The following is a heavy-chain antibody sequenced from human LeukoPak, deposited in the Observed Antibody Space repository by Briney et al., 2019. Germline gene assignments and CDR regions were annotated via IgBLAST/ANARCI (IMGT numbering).Heavy chain of an antibody. Sequence: SETLSLTCTVSGGSISSYYWGWIRQPPGKGLEWIGYIYYSGSTNYNPSLKSRVTISVDTSKNQFSLKLSSVTAADTAVYYCARVKRVVITKDLWFDPWGQGTLVTVSS. J-gene: IGHJ5*02. D-gene: IGHD3-22*01. CDR3: ARVKRVVITKDLWFDP. V-gene: IGHV4-59*01. CDR1: GGSISSYY. CDR2: IYYSGST.